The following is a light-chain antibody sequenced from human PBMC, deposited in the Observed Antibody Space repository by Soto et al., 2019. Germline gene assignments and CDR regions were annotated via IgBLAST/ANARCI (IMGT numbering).Light chain of an antibody. CDR1: QGISSY. J-gene: IGKJ4*01. CDR3: QQLNSYPLT. CDR2: AAS. Sequence: IQLTQSPSSLSASVGDRVTITCRASQGISSYLAWYQQKPGKAPKLLIYAASTLQSGVPSRFSGSGSGTDFTLTISSLQPEDFETYYCQQLNSYPLTFGGGTTVDIK. V-gene: IGKV1-9*01.